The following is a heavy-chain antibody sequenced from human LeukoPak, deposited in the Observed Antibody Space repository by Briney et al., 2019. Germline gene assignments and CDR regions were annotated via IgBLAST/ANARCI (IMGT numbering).Heavy chain of an antibody. V-gene: IGHV4-39*07. CDR2: IYYSGST. J-gene: IGHJ4*02. Sequence: SETLSLTCTVSGGSIRSSSCYWGWIRQPPGKGLEWIGSIYYSGSTYYNPSLKSRVTISVDTSKNQFSLKLSSVTAADTAVYYCARLDSGGYHSDYWGQGTLVTVSS. D-gene: IGHD3-22*01. CDR1: GGSIRSSSCY. CDR3: ARLDSGGYHSDY.